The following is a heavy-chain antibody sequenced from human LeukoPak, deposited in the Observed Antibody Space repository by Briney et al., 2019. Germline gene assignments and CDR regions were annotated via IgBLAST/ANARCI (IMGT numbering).Heavy chain of an antibody. V-gene: IGHV1-24*01. D-gene: IGHD3-10*01. CDR3: ATANYYGSGSYHLDY. J-gene: IGHJ4*02. CDR2: FDPEDGET. CDR1: GYTLTELS. Sequence: ASVKVSCKVSGYTLTELSMHWVRQAPGKGREWMGGFDPEDGETIYAQEFQGRVTMTEDTSTGTPYLELSSLRSQDTAVYYCATANYYGSGSYHLDYWGQGTLVTVSS.